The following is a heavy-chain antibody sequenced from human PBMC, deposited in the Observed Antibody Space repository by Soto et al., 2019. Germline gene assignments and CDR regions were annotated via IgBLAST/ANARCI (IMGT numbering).Heavy chain of an antibody. D-gene: IGHD3-22*01. CDR3: ARDISGYWCLFSDLSPHGDAFDI. Sequence: GASVKVSCKASGYTFTSYGISWVRQAPGQGLEWMGWISAYNGNTNYAQKLQGRVTMTTDTSTSTAYMELRSLRSDDMAVYYWARDISGYWCLFSDLSPHGDAFDIWGQGTMVTVSS. V-gene: IGHV1-18*03. CDR1: GYTFTSYG. CDR2: ISAYNGNT. J-gene: IGHJ3*02.